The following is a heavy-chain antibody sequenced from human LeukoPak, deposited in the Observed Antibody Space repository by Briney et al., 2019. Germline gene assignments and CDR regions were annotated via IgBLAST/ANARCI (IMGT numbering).Heavy chain of an antibody. Sequence: GRSLRLSCAASGFTFSSYAMHWVRQAPGKGLEWVAVISYDGSNKYYAESVKGRFTISRDDSKNTLYLKMNSLRAEDTAVYYCARERGSSVLGYYYGMDVWGQGTTVTVSS. J-gene: IGHJ6*02. CDR2: ISYDGSNK. CDR1: GFTFSSYA. D-gene: IGHD2-8*02. CDR3: ARERGSSVLGYYYGMDV. V-gene: IGHV3-30-3*01.